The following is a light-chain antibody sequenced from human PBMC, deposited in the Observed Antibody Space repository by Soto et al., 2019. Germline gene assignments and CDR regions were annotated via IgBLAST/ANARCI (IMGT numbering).Light chain of an antibody. J-gene: IGKJ1*01. CDR2: AAS. V-gene: IGKV1-39*01. CDR1: QSISSY. CDR3: QLRYSTPRP. Sequence: DIQMTQSPSSLSASVGDRVTITCRASQSISSYLNWYQQKPGKAPKLLIYAASSLQSGVPSRFSGIGSGADFALTINSRLPVDFATYCCQLRYSTPRPFGQGTKVDI.